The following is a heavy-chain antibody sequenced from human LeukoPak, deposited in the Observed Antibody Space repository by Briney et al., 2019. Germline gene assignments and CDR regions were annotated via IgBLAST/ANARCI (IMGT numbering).Heavy chain of an antibody. CDR3: AKSSSGFLDVFDL. D-gene: IGHD3-22*01. CDR1: GFTLSSYE. J-gene: IGHJ3*01. V-gene: IGHV3-23*01. CDR2: ITGSGDST. Sequence: PGGSLRLSCAASGFTLSSYEMNWVRQAPEKGLEWVSTITGSGDSTYSADSVKGRFTISRDNSKNTLYLQMNSLRAEDTAVYYCAKSSSGFLDVFDLWGQGTMVTVSS.